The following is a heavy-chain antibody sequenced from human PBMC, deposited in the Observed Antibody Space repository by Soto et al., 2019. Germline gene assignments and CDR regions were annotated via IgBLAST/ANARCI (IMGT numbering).Heavy chain of an antibody. V-gene: IGHV3-30*03. CDR1: GFTFGNYG. CDR2: IAXDGRSE. CDR3: AREDNDFDI. J-gene: IGHJ3*02. Sequence: GXSXRLSCAASGFTFGNYGHHWVRQAPGKGLEWVAFIAXDGRSEFYADSXXGRFTISXXNSRNILYLQMESLRPEDTALFYCAREDNDFDIWGQGTMVTV.